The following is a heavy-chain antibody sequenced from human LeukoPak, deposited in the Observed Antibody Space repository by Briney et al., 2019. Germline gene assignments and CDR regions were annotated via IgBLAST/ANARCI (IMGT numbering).Heavy chain of an antibody. V-gene: IGHV3-30*02. Sequence: PGGSLRLSCVASGFTFSTFGMHWVRQAPGKGLEWVAFIRYDGGNKYYADSVKGRFTISRDNSKNTLYLQMDSLRVEDTAVYYCVKRIVVADKFDYWGQGSLVTVPS. CDR3: VKRIVVADKFDY. CDR2: IRYDGGNK. J-gene: IGHJ4*02. D-gene: IGHD6-19*01. CDR1: GFTFSTFG.